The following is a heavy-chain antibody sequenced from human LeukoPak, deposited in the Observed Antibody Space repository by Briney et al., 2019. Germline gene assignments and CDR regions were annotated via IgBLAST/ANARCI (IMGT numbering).Heavy chain of an antibody. CDR2: INHSGST. Sequence: SETLSLTCAVYGGSFSGYYWSWIRQPPGKGLEWIGEINHSGSTNYNPSLKSRVTISVDTSKNQFSLKLSSVTAGDTAVYYCARPPAVRWPPTHWGQGTLVTVSS. D-gene: IGHD4-23*01. CDR1: GGSFSGYY. J-gene: IGHJ4*02. CDR3: ARPPAVRWPPTH. V-gene: IGHV4-34*01.